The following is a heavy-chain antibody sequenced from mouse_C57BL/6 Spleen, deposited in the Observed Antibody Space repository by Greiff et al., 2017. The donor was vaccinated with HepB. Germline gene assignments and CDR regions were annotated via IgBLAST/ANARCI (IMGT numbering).Heavy chain of an antibody. J-gene: IGHJ2*01. CDR1: GYTFTSYD. V-gene: IGHV1-85*01. Sequence: QVQLKESGPELVKPGASVKLSCKASGYTFTSYDINWVKQRPGQGLEWLGWIYPRDGSTKYNEKFKGMATLTVDTSSSTAYMELHSLTSEDSAVYFCARSAQAHFDYWGQGTTLTVSS. CDR2: IYPRDGST. D-gene: IGHD3-2*02. CDR3: ARSAQAHFDY.